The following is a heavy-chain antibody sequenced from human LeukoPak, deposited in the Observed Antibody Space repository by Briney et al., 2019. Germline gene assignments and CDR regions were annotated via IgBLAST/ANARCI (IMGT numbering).Heavy chain of an antibody. Sequence: SETLSLTCTVSCASFSRYYWRWLRQPPGKGLEWIAYIFYNGNTNYNPSLKSRVTISVDTSKTQFSLKVTSVTAADTAVYYCARAPRDRGYCGATSCFEYMDVWGRGTTVTISS. J-gene: IGHJ6*03. CDR3: ARAPRDRGYCGATSCFEYMDV. CDR2: IFYNGNT. D-gene: IGHD2-2*01. CDR1: CASFSRYY. V-gene: IGHV4-59*01.